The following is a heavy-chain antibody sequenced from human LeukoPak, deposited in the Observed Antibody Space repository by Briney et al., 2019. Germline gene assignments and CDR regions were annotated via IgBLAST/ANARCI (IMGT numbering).Heavy chain of an antibody. CDR1: GSTFSSYS. CDR3: ARDRRGSYYYFDY. CDR2: ISYDGSNK. V-gene: IGHV3-30*03. Sequence: PGGSLRLSCAASGSTFSSYSMNWVRQAPGKGLEWVAVISYDGSNKYYADSVKGRFTISRDNSKNTLYLQMNSLRAEDTAVYYCARDRRGSYYYFDYWGQGTLVTVSS. D-gene: IGHD1-26*01. J-gene: IGHJ4*02.